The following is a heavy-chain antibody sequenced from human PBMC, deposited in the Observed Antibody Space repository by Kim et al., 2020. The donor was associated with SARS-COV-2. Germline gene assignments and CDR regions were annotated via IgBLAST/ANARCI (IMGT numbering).Heavy chain of an antibody. D-gene: IGHD4-17*01. Sequence: VDTVKSQFTIAKDNSKNTLYLQMNSLRAEDTAVYYCARSYGDYGTYYFDYWGQGTLVTVSS. V-gene: IGHV3-30*01. J-gene: IGHJ4*02. CDR3: ARSYGDYGTYYFDY.